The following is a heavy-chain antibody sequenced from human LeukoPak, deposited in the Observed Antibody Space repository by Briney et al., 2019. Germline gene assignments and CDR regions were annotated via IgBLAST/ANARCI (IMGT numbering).Heavy chain of an antibody. V-gene: IGHV3-30*18. D-gene: IGHD3-22*01. CDR3: AKSAAITMIVVVEIDY. CDR1: GFTFSSYG. Sequence: GRSLRLSCAASGFTFSSYGMHWVRQAPGKGLEWVAVISCDGSNKYYADSVKGRFTISRDNSKNTLYLQMNSLRAEDTAVYYCAKSAAITMIVVVEIDYWGQGTLVTVSS. CDR2: ISCDGSNK. J-gene: IGHJ4*02.